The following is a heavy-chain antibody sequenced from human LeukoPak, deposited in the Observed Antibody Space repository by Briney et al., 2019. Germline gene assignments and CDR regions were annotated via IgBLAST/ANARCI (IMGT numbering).Heavy chain of an antibody. V-gene: IGHV3-48*03. CDR2: ISTSGSTI. CDR1: GFTFSSYE. CDR3: AGGIAATRL. J-gene: IGHJ4*02. D-gene: IGHD6-13*01. Sequence: GGSLRLSCAASGFTFSSYEMNWVRQAPGKGLEWVSSISTSGSTIYYADSVKGRFTISRDNAKNSLYLQMNSLRAEDTAIYYCAGGIAATRLWGQGALVTVSS.